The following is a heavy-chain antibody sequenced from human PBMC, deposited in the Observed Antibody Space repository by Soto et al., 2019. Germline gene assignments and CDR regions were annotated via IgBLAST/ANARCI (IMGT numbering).Heavy chain of an antibody. CDR2: ISYDGINK. J-gene: IGHJ4*02. Sequence: GVSLRLSCAASGFTFSTYAIHWVRQAPGKGLEWVAAISYDGINKYYADSVKGRFTISRDNSQNTLYLQVNGLRAEDTAVYYCARGTCSSTSCFFDYWGQGTLVTVSS. D-gene: IGHD2-2*01. CDR1: GFTFSTYA. CDR3: ARGTCSSTSCFFDY. V-gene: IGHV3-30*14.